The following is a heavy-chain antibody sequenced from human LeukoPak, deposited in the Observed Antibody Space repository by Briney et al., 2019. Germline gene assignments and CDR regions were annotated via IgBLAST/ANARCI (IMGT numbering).Heavy chain of an antibody. Sequence: ASVKVSCKASGGTFSSYAISWVRQAPGQGLEWMGGIIPIFGTPIYAQKFQGRVTMTEDTSTDTAYMELSSLRSEDTAVYYCAIDCSSTSCYNYYGMDVWGQGTTVTVSS. CDR1: GGTFSSYA. V-gene: IGHV1-69*06. J-gene: IGHJ6*02. CDR2: IIPIFGTP. D-gene: IGHD2-2*02. CDR3: AIDCSSTSCYNYYGMDV.